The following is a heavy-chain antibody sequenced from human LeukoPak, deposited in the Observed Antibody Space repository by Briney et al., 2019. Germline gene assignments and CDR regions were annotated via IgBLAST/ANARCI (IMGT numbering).Heavy chain of an antibody. J-gene: IGHJ4*02. Sequence: ASVNVSCKASVGTFSSYAISWVRLAPGQGLEWMGRIIPILGIANYAQKFQGRVTITADKSTSTAYMELSSLGSEDTAVYYCARGVSGQLSSAHTFDYWGQGTLVTVSS. CDR1: VGTFSSYA. D-gene: IGHD3-10*01. CDR2: IIPILGIA. CDR3: ARGVSGQLSSAHTFDY. V-gene: IGHV1-69*04.